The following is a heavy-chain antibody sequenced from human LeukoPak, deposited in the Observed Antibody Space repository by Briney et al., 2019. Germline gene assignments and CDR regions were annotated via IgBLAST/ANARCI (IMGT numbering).Heavy chain of an antibody. CDR1: GYTFTSYD. CDR2: MNPNSGNT. Sequence: ASVKVSCKASGYTFTSYDINWVRQATGRGLEWMGWMNPNSGNTSYAQKFQGRVTMTRNTSISTAYMELSSLRSEDTAVYYCARFKGYSSSWYPLYYYYYGMDVWGQGTTVTVSS. CDR3: ARFKGYSSSWYPLYYYYYGMDV. V-gene: IGHV1-8*01. J-gene: IGHJ6*02. D-gene: IGHD6-13*01.